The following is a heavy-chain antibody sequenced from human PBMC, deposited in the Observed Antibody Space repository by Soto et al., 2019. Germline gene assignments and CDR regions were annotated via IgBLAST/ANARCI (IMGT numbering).Heavy chain of an antibody. V-gene: IGHV1-18*01. J-gene: IGHJ4*02. D-gene: IGHD3-9*01. CDR3: ARAAYYDILTGYRCYFDC. Sequence: QVQLVQSGAEVKKPGASVKVSCKASGYTFTSYGISWVRQAPGQGLEWMGWISAYNGNTNYAQKLQGRVTMTTDTPSTTAYMELRSLRSDDTAVYYCARAAYYDILTGYRCYFDCWGQGTLVTVSS. CDR1: GYTFTSYG. CDR2: ISAYNGNT.